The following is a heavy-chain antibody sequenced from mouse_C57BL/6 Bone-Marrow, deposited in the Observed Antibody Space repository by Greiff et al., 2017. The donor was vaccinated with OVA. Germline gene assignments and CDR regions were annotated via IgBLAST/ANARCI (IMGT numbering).Heavy chain of an antibody. Sequence: QVQLQQPGAELVKPGASVKLSCKASGYTFTSYWMQWVKQRPGQGLEWIGEIDPSASYTNYNQKFKGKATLTVDTSSSTAYMQRSRLTSEDSAVYYCARRITTVVGAMDYWGQGTSVTGSS. V-gene: IGHV1-50*01. CDR2: IDPSASYT. CDR3: ARRITTVVGAMDY. J-gene: IGHJ4*01. D-gene: IGHD1-1*01. CDR1: GYTFTSYW.